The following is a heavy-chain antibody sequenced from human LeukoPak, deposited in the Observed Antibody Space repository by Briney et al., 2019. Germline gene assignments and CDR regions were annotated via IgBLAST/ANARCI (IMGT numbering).Heavy chain of an antibody. Sequence: GGSLRLSCAASGFTFSNYWMSWVRQAPGKGLEWVANIREDGSEKYYVDSVKGQFTISRDNAKNSLFLQMDSPRAEDTAVYYCARDLAGHYYGSGSSFDYWGQGTLVTVSS. CDR2: IREDGSEK. CDR3: ARDLAGHYYGSGSSFDY. D-gene: IGHD3-10*01. J-gene: IGHJ4*02. CDR1: GFTFSNYW. V-gene: IGHV3-7*01.